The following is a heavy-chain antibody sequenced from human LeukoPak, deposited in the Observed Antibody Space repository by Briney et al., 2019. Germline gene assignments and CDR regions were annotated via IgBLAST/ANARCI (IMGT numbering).Heavy chain of an antibody. Sequence: AGGSLRLSCAASGFTFSSYAMSLVRQAPGKGLEWVSAISGSGGSTYYADSVKGRFTISRDNSKNTLYLQMNSLRAEDTAVYYCAKDLGAYYGSGPDAFDIWGQGTMVTVSS. J-gene: IGHJ3*02. CDR3: AKDLGAYYGSGPDAFDI. CDR2: ISGSGGST. V-gene: IGHV3-23*01. D-gene: IGHD3-10*01. CDR1: GFTFSSYA.